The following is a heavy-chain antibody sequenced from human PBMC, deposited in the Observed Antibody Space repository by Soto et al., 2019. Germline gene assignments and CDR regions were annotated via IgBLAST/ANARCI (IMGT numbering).Heavy chain of an antibody. Sequence: SETLSLTCTGSGCSISSYYWSWIRQPPGKGLERIGYIYYSGRTNYNPSLKSRITISVDTSKNLFSLKLSSVTAADTAVYYCVRGYCSSTSCYIWDNWFDPWGQGTLVTVS. D-gene: IGHD2-2*02. CDR1: GCSISSYY. CDR2: IYYSGRT. J-gene: IGHJ5*02. V-gene: IGHV4-59*01. CDR3: VRGYCSSTSCYIWDNWFDP.